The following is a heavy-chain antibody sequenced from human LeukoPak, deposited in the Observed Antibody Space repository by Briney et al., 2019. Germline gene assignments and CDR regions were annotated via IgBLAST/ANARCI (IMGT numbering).Heavy chain of an antibody. V-gene: IGHV4-34*01. CDR1: GGSISGNY. Sequence: SETLSLTCSVSGGSISGNYWSWIRQTQGEGLEWIGEVNYSGNTHYNPSVKSRVAISVDMSKNHLSLRLNSVTAADTAVYCCARVTDFWNEYYDSYFDYWGQGALVIVSS. CDR3: ARVTDFWNEYYDSYFDY. CDR2: VNYSGNT. J-gene: IGHJ4*02. D-gene: IGHD3-3*01.